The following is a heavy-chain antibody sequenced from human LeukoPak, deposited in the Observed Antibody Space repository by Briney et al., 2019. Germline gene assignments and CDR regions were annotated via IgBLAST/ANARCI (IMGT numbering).Heavy chain of an antibody. CDR1: GYSFTSYW. Sequence: GESLKISCKGSGYSFTSYWIGWVRQMPGKGLEWMGIIYPGDSDTRYSPSFQGQVTISADKSISTAYLQWSSLKASGTAMYYCARLGITGTVYNWFDPWGQGTLVTVSS. V-gene: IGHV5-51*01. CDR2: IYPGDSDT. J-gene: IGHJ5*02. D-gene: IGHD1-7*01. CDR3: ARLGITGTVYNWFDP.